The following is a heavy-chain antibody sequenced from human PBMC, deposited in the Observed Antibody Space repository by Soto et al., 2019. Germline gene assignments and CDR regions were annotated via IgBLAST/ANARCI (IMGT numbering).Heavy chain of an antibody. Sequence: EVQLLDSGGGLVQPGGSLRLSCAASGFTFSGYALTWVRQAPGKGLEWVSAISGGGDATFYADSVKGRFTIYRDNSKNTLYLQMNTPRAEDTAVYYCARKVSGSTGRPDLWYFDLWGRGTLVTVSS. CDR3: ARKVSGSTGRPDLWYFDL. CDR1: GFTFSGYA. V-gene: IGHV3-23*01. D-gene: IGHD3-10*01. J-gene: IGHJ2*01. CDR2: ISGGGDAT.